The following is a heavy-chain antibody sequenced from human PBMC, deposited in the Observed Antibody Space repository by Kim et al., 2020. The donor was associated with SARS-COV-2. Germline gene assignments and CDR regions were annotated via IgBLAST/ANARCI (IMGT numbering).Heavy chain of an antibody. J-gene: IGHJ4*02. CDR2: ISWNSGSI. V-gene: IGHV3-9*01. CDR3: AKAYGYSSSWLND. CDR1: GFTFGDYA. D-gene: IGHD6-13*01. Sequence: GGSLRLSCAASGFTFGDYAMHWVRQAPGKGLEWVSGISWNSGSIGYADSVKGRFTISRDNAKNSLYLQMNSLRAEDTALYYCAKAYGYSSSWLNDWGQGTLVTVSS.